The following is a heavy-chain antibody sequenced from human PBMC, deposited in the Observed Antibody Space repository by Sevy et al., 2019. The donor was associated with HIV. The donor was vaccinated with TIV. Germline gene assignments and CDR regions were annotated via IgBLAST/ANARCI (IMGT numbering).Heavy chain of an antibody. V-gene: IGHV3-30*04. Sequence: GGSLRLSCAASGFTFRNYAIHWVRQAPGKGLEWVAVISHDGSHKYSADSVKGRFTISRDNSKNTLYLQMNSLRAEDTAMYYYARDPTIYASGWYYFDYWGQGTLVTVSS. J-gene: IGHJ4*02. CDR3: ARDPTIYASGWYYFDY. CDR1: GFTFRNYA. CDR2: ISHDGSHK. D-gene: IGHD6-19*01.